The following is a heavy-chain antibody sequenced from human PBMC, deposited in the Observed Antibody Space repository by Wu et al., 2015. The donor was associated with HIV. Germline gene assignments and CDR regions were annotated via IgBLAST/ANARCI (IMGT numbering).Heavy chain of an antibody. CDR3: ARQGCSGENCYLPLDS. J-gene: IGHJ5*01. CDR1: GGSFSPYY. V-gene: IGHV4-59*08. D-gene: IGHD2-15*01. Sequence: QVQLQESGPGLVKPSETLSLTCTVSGGSFSPYYWGWIRQPPGKGLEWIGYIYYNGNTKYNPSLESRVTMSLDTSKNQVSLHLRSVTAADTAVYYCARQGCSGENCYLPLDSWGQGTLVTVSS. CDR2: IYYNGNT.